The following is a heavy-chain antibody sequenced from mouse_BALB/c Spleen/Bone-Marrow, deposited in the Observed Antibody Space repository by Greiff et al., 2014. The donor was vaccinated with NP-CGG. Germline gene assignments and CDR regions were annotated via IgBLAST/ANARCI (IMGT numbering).Heavy chain of an antibody. D-gene: IGHD1-1*01. CDR2: ISSGDSYT. V-gene: IGHV5-6*01. Sequence: EVKLVESGGDLVKPGGFLKLSCAASGISFSTYGMSWVRQTPDKRLEWVATISSGDSYTYYPDSVKGRFTISRDNAKNTLYLQMSSLKSEDTAMYYCAFITTVAYWGQGTLVTVSA. CDR3: AFITTVAY. CDR1: GISFSTYG. J-gene: IGHJ3*01.